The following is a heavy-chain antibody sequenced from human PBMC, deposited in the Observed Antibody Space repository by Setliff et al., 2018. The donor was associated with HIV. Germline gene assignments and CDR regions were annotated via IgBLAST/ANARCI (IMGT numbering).Heavy chain of an antibody. CDR3: AGDSGYPSNWFDP. D-gene: IGHD3-22*01. V-gene: IGHV4-39*02. J-gene: IGHJ5*02. CDR1: GGSISRDSFY. Sequence: SETLSLTRIVSGGSISRDSFYWGWFRQPPGEGLEWIGSIYYSGTTYYAPSLETRLTISVDTSTNQFSLKLTSVTAADTAMYFCAGDSGYPSNWFDPWGQGILVTVSS. CDR2: IYYSGTT.